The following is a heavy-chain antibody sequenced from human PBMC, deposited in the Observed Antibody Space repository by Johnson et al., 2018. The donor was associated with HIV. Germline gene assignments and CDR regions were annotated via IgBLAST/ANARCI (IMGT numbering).Heavy chain of an antibody. J-gene: IGHJ3*02. V-gene: IGHV3-NL1*01. Sequence: QVQLVESGGGVVQPGRSLRLSCAASGFTFSSYAMHWVRQAPGQGLEWVSVIFSVGNTYYTDSVRGRFTISRDNSNNMLYLQMNSLRAEDTAVYYCARPHVSSIAARRGVFDIWGQGTMVTVSS. CDR2: IFSVGNT. D-gene: IGHD6-6*01. CDR3: ARPHVSSIAARRGVFDI. CDR1: GFTFSSYA.